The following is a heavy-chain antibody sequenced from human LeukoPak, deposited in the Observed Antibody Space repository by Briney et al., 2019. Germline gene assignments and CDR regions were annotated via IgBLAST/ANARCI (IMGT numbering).Heavy chain of an antibody. CDR3: ARVLYDFWSGYYYDY. CDR2: IKQDGSEK. V-gene: IGHV3-7*01. Sequence: GRSLRLSCAASGFAFSNYWMSWVRQAPGKGLEWVANIKQDGSEKYYVDSVKGRFTISRDNAKNALYLQMNSLRAEDTAVYYCARVLYDFWSGYYYDYWGRGTLVTVSS. D-gene: IGHD3-3*01. J-gene: IGHJ4*02. CDR1: GFAFSNYW.